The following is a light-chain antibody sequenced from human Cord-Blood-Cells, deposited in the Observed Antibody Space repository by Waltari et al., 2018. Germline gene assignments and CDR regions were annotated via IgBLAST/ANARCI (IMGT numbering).Light chain of an antibody. CDR1: QSVSSCY. CDR3: QQYGSSPRT. CDR2: CAS. V-gene: IGKV3-20*01. J-gene: IGKJ1*01. Sequence: EIVLTQSPGTLSLSPGERATPPCRASQSVSSCYLARYQQKPGQAHRLLIYCASSRATGIPDRFSGSGSGTAFTLTITRLEPEDFAVYYCQQYGSSPRTFGQGTKVEIK.